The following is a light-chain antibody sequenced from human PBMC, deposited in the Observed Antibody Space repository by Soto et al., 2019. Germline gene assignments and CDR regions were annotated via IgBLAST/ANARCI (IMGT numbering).Light chain of an antibody. J-gene: IGKJ1*01. CDR1: QSVSSN. CDR2: GAS. V-gene: IGKV3-15*01. CDR3: QQYNDWPRGT. Sequence: EIVMTQSPATLSVSPGERATLACGASQSVSSNLAWYQQKPGQAPRLLIYGASTRAAGIPARFSGSASGTEFTLTISSLQSEDFAVYYCQQYNDWPRGTFGQGTKVEIK.